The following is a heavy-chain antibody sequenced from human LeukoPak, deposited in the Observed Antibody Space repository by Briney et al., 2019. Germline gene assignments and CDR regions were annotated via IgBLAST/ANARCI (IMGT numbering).Heavy chain of an antibody. CDR2: ISYDGSNK. J-gene: IGHJ4*02. V-gene: IGHV3-30-3*01. D-gene: IGHD5-12*01. CDR1: GFTFSSYA. CDR3: ARDSVPLIVATNLDY. Sequence: GGSLRLSCAASGFTFSSYAMHWVRQAPGKGLEWVAVISYDGSNKYYADSVKGRFTISRDNSKNTLYLQMNSLRAEDTAVYYCARDSVPLIVATNLDYWSQGTLVTVSS.